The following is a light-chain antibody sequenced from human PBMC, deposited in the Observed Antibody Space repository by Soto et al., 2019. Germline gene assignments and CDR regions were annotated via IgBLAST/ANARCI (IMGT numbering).Light chain of an antibody. CDR1: QSISSW. CDR3: QQYNRYPLT. J-gene: IGKJ4*01. V-gene: IGKV1-5*03. CDR2: KAS. Sequence: DIQMTQSPSTLSASVGDRVTITCRASQSISSWLAWYQKKPGIAPKLLIHKASTLESGVPSRFSGSGSGTEFTLTISSLQSDDFATYYCQQYNRYPLTFGGGTRVEIK.